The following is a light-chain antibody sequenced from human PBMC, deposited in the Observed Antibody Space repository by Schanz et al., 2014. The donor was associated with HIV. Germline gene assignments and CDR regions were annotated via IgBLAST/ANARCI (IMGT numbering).Light chain of an antibody. CDR3: QQCVTYPYS. Sequence: DVQMTQSPSTLSASVGDRVTITCRATQSISPWLAWYQQKPGKAPKLLINEASSLQSGVPSRFSGSGSGTSFTLTITGLQPDDFATYYCQQCVTYPYSFGQGTKLDIK. V-gene: IGKV1-5*03. CDR1: QSISPW. CDR2: EAS. J-gene: IGKJ2*01.